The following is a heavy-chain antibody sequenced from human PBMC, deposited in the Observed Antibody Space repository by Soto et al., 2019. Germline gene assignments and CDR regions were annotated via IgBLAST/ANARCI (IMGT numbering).Heavy chain of an antibody. J-gene: IGHJ3*02. V-gene: IGHV1-69*02. CDR2: IIPILGIA. D-gene: IGHD3-10*01. CDR1: GGTFSSYT. Sequence: GASVKVSCKASGGTFSSYTISWVRQAPGQGLEWMGRIIPILGIANYAQKFQGRVTITADKSTSTAYMELSSLRSEDTAVYYCVRVGDYGSGSYYNDNAFDIWGQGTMVTVSS. CDR3: VRVGDYGSGSYYNDNAFDI.